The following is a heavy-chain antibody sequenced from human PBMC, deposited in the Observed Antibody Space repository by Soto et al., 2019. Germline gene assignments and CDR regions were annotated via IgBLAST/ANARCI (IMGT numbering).Heavy chain of an antibody. CDR2: INPSGGST. CDR1: GYTFTSYY. D-gene: IGHD3-10*01. Sequence: ASVKVSCKASGYTFTSYYMHWVRQAPGQGLEWMGIINPSGGSTSYAQKFQGRVTMTRDTSTSTAYMELSSLRSEDTAVYYCATLTYYYGSGSYYKGVAFDIWGQGTMVTVSS. V-gene: IGHV1-46*01. J-gene: IGHJ3*02. CDR3: ATLTYYYGSGSYYKGVAFDI.